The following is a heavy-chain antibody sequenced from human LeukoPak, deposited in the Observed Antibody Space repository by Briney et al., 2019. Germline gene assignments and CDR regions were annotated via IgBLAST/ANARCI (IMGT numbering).Heavy chain of an antibody. D-gene: IGHD3-9*01. V-gene: IGHV4-4*07. CDR1: GGSISGLY. CDR2: IYASGTA. J-gene: IGHJ6*03. CDR3: ARVSPGYLYYMDI. Sequence: PSETLSLTCTVSGGSISGLYRSWIRQPAGKGLEWVGRIYASGTANYNPSLQSRVIMSADRSKNQFSLELKSVTAADTAVYYCARVSPGYLYYMDIWGQGTTVTVSS.